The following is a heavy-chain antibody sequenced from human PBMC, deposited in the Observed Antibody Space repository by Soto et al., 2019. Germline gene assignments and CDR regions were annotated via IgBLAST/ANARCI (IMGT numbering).Heavy chain of an antibody. Sequence: QAQLMQSGAEVKEPGSSVKVSCKASGGTFSGYAISWVRQAPGQGLEWLGGIIPIFGITNYAQKFQNRLTIAAYDSSATVYIDLRRLTSEDSAIYYCARDPRSITGTTSSEDFQHWGQGTLVSVS. D-gene: IGHD1-1*01. J-gene: IGHJ1*01. CDR3: ARDPRSITGTTSSEDFQH. V-gene: IGHV1-69*01. CDR2: IIPIFGIT. CDR1: GGTFSGYA.